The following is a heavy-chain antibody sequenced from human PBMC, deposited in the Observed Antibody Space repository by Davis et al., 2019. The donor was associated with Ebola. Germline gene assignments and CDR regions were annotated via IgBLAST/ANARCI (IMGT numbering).Heavy chain of an antibody. Sequence: ASVKVSCKASGYTFTSYGISWARQAPGQGLEWMGWISAYNGNTNYAQKLQGRVTMTTDTSTSTAYMELRSLRSDDTAVYYCARVRDIVVVPAAENNWFDPWGQGTLVTVSS. J-gene: IGHJ5*02. CDR1: GYTFTSYG. V-gene: IGHV1-18*01. CDR3: ARVRDIVVVPAAENNWFDP. D-gene: IGHD2-2*01. CDR2: ISAYNGNT.